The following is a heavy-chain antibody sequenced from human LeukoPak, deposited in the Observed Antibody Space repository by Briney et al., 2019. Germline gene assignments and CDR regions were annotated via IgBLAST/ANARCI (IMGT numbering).Heavy chain of an antibody. CDR3: ARGHSTERTQYFFDF. D-gene: IGHD4-17*01. CDR1: GYTFINHG. Sequence: ASVKVSCKASGYTFINHGVTWVRQAPGQGLEWTGRITVYNGDTKSAQKFQGRVTMTADTSTNTAYMELGSLTSDDTAVYYCARGHSTERTQYFFDFWGQGTLVTVSS. CDR2: ITVYNGDT. V-gene: IGHV1-18*01. J-gene: IGHJ4*02.